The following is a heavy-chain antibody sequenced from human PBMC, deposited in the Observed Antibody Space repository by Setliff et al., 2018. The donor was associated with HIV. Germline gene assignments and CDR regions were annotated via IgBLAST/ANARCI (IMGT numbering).Heavy chain of an antibody. CDR3: ARHSSAAANDAFDI. CDR2: IYHSGST. J-gene: IGHJ3*02. Sequence: SETLSLTCAVSGYTISSGYYWGWIRQPPGKGLEWIGSIYHSGSTYYNPSLKSRVTISVDTSKNQFSLKLSSVTAADTAVYYCARHSSAAANDAFDIWGQGTMVTVSS. CDR1: GYTISSGYY. V-gene: IGHV4-38-2*01. D-gene: IGHD6-13*01.